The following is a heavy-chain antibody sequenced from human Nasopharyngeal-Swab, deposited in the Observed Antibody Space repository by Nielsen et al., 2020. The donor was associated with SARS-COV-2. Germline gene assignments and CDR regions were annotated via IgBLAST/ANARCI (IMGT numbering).Heavy chain of an antibody. J-gene: IGHJ4*02. V-gene: IGHV3-21*01. Sequence: GESLKISCAASGFTFSSYSMNWVRQAPGKGLEWVSSISSSSSYIYYADSVKGRFTISRDNAKNSLYLQMNSLRAEDTAVYYCAREGGVDTMIVAHSQRGPIDYWGQGTLVTVSS. CDR1: GFTFSSYS. CDR3: AREGGVDTMIVAHSQRGPIDY. CDR2: ISSSSSYI. D-gene: IGHD3-22*01.